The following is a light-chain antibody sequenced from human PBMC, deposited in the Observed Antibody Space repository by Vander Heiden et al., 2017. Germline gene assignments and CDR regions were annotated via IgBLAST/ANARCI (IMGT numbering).Light chain of an antibody. CDR2: WAS. J-gene: IGKJ4*01. V-gene: IGKV4-1*01. CDR1: QSVLYTSKNKNC. Sequence: DIVMTQSPDSLTVSLGERATINCKSSQSVLYTSKNKNCLAWYQQRPGQPPKLLIYWASTRESGVPDQYSGSGSGTDFTLTISSLQAEDVAIYYCQQYYTNPPTFGGGTKVEIK. CDR3: QQYYTNPPT.